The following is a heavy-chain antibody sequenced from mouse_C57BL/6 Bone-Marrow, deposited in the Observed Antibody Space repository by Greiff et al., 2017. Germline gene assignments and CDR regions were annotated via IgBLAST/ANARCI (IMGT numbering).Heavy chain of an antibody. Sequence: VQLQQSGAELARPGASVKMSCKASGYTFTSYTMHWVKQRPGQGLEWIGYINPSSGYTKYNQKFKDKATLTADKSSSPAYMQLSSLTSEDSAVYYCARCGYYKCYAMDYWGQGTSVTVSS. J-gene: IGHJ4*01. CDR1: GYTFTSYT. CDR2: INPSSGYT. V-gene: IGHV1-4*01. D-gene: IGHD2-3*01. CDR3: ARCGYYKCYAMDY.